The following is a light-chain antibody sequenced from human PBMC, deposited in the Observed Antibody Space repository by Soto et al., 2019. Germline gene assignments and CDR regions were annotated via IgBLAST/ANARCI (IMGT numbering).Light chain of an antibody. V-gene: IGKV3-11*01. Sequence: EILLTQSPATLSFSPGKTTTRSCSASQSVSSYLAWYQHKPGQAPRLLIYDASNRATGIPARFSGSGSGTDFTLTISSLEPEDFAVYYCQQRSNWPRITFGQGTRLEI. J-gene: IGKJ5*01. CDR1: QSVSSY. CDR3: QQRSNWPRIT. CDR2: DAS.